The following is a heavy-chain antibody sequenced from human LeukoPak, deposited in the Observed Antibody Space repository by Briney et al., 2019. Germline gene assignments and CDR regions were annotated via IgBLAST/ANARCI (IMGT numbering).Heavy chain of an antibody. Sequence: ASVTVSCTVSGYTLTELSMHWVRQAPGKGLEWMGGFDPEDGETIYAQKFQGRVTMTEDTSTDTAYMELSSLRSEDTAVYYCATDRGYCSSTSCYRKNGMDVWGQGTTVTVSS. J-gene: IGHJ6*02. V-gene: IGHV1-24*01. CDR1: GYTLTELS. CDR2: FDPEDGET. CDR3: ATDRGYCSSTSCYRKNGMDV. D-gene: IGHD2-2*01.